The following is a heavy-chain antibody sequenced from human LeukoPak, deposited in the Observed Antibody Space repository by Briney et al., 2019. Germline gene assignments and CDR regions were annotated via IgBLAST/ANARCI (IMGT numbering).Heavy chain of an antibody. CDR3: AIQPYPYYYDSSGYPMGGYYYGMDV. Sequence: GALRLSCAASGCTFSSYGMHWVRQAPGKGLEWVSAISGSGGSTYYADSVKGRFTISRDNSKNTLYLQMNSLRAEDTAVYYCAIQPYPYYYDSSGYPMGGYYYGMDVWGQGTTVTVSS. J-gene: IGHJ6*02. CDR2: ISGSGGST. V-gene: IGHV3-23*01. D-gene: IGHD3-22*01. CDR1: GCTFSSYG.